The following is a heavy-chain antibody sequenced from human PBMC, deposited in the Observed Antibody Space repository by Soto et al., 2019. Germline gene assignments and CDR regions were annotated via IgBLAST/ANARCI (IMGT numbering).Heavy chain of an antibody. CDR2: IYTSGST. V-gene: IGHV4-4*07. D-gene: IGHD6-13*01. Sequence: PSETLSLTCTVSGGSISSYYWSWIRQPAGKGLEWIGRIYTSGSTNCNPSLKSRVTMSVDTSKNQFSLKLSSVTAADTAVYYCARDFVQQQLVKAPWFDPWGQGTLVTVSS. CDR3: ARDFVQQQLVKAPWFDP. CDR1: GGSISSYY. J-gene: IGHJ5*02.